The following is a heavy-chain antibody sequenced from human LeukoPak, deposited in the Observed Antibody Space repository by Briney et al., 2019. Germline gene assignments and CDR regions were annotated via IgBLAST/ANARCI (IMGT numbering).Heavy chain of an antibody. D-gene: IGHD3-10*01. J-gene: IGHJ4*02. Sequence: GGSLRLSCAASGFTFSSYGMSWVRQAPGKGLEWVSAIGGSGGSTYYADSVKGRFTISRDNSKNTLYVQMNSLRAEDTAVYYCAKGHYYGSGSLDYWGQGTLDTVSS. CDR1: GFTFSSYG. CDR3: AKGHYYGSGSLDY. CDR2: IGGSGGST. V-gene: IGHV3-23*01.